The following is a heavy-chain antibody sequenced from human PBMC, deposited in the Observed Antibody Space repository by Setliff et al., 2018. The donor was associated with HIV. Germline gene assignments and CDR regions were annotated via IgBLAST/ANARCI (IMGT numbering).Heavy chain of an antibody. D-gene: IGHD6-19*01. J-gene: IGHJ4*02. CDR3: ARSPRYSSGWYDSYFDQ. V-gene: IGHV1-46*01. CDR1: GYSFTTNY. CDR2: INPSNDAT. Sequence: ASVKVSCKASGYSFTTNYMHWVRQAPGQGLEWMGIINPSNDATTYAQKFKGRVTITTDESTSTAYMELSRLRSDDTAVYYCARSPRYSSGWYDSYFDQWGQGTLVTVSS.